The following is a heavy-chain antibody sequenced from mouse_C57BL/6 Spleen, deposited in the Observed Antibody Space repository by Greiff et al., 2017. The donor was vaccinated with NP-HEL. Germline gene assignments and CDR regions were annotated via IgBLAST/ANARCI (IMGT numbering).Heavy chain of an antibody. CDR3: ASGEGAYGSSLDYYAMDY. D-gene: IGHD1-1*01. CDR1: GYTFTGYW. CDR2: ILPGSGST. J-gene: IGHJ4*01. V-gene: IGHV1-9*01. Sequence: VQLQQSGAELMKPGASVKLSCKATGYTFTGYWIEWVKQRPGHGLEWIGEILPGSGSTNYNEKFKGKATFTADTSSNTAYMQLSSLTTEDSAIYYCASGEGAYGSSLDYYAMDYWGQGTSVTVSS.